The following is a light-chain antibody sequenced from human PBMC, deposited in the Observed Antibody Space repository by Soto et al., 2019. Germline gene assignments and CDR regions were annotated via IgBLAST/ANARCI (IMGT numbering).Light chain of an antibody. CDR2: DAS. V-gene: IGKV3-11*01. CDR3: QQRSNWPGT. J-gene: IGKJ2*02. CDR1: QSVSSY. Sequence: EIVLTQSPATLSLSPGERATLSCRASQSVSSYLAWYQQNPCQAPRLLIYDASNMATGIPPRFSGSGSGTDFTLTISSLEPEDFAVYYCQQRSNWPGTFGQGTKLEIK.